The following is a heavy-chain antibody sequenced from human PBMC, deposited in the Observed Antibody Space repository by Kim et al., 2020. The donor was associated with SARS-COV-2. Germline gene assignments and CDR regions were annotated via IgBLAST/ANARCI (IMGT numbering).Heavy chain of an antibody. Sequence: NPYLQSRVTMSVDTAKKPVSLKLSSVTAADTAVYYCARGLSGSSYNYFDYWGQGTLVTVSS. J-gene: IGHJ4*02. D-gene: IGHD3-10*01. CDR3: ARGLSGSSYNYFDY. V-gene: IGHV4-4*07.